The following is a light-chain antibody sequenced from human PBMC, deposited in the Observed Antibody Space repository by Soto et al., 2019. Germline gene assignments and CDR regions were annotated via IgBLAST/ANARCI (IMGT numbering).Light chain of an antibody. CDR3: SSYTTNSPPVV. J-gene: IGLJ2*01. Sequence: QSVLTQPASVSGSPGQSITISCTGTSGYIGSYTYVSWYQQYPGKAPKLLISEVTNRPSGVSNRFSGSKSGNTASLTISGLQAEDEAHYYCSSYTTNSPPVVFGGGTKLTVL. V-gene: IGLV2-14*01. CDR2: EVT. CDR1: SGYIGSYTY.